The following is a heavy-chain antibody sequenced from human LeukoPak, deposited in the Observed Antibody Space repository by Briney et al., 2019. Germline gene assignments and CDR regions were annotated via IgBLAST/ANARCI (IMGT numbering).Heavy chain of an antibody. CDR2: IIPIFGTG. CDR1: GGTVISYA. V-gene: IGHV1-69*05. J-gene: IGHJ4*02. CDR3: ARRHGDYGFDY. Sequence: GSSVKVSCKASGGTVISYAISWVRQAPGQGREWRGRIIPIFGTGNYAQKFQGRVTITTDESTSTAYMELSSLRSEDTAVYYCARRHGDYGFDYWGQGTLVTVSS. D-gene: IGHD4-17*01.